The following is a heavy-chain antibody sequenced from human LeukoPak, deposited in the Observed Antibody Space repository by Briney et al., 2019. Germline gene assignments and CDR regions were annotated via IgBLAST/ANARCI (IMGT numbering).Heavy chain of an antibody. V-gene: IGHV3-30*04. CDR3: ARAFSIHCSGGSCYSDY. CDR1: GFTFGSYA. CDR2: ISYDGSNK. D-gene: IGHD2-15*01. J-gene: IGHJ4*02. Sequence: PGGSLRLSCAASGFTFGSYAMHWVRQAPGKGLEWVAVISYDGSNKYYADSVKGRFTISRDNSNNTLYLQMNSLRAEDTAVYYCARAFSIHCSGGSCYSDYWGQGTLVTVSS.